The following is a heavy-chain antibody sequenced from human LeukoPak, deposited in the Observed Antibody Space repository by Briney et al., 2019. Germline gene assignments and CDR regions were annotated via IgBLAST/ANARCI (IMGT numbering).Heavy chain of an antibody. CDR2: IYYSGST. V-gene: IGHV4-59*12. CDR3: ARDAGIWRYQLLIPNWFDP. D-gene: IGHD2-2*01. Sequence: SETLSLTCTVSGGSISSYYWSWIRQPPGKGLEWIGYIYYSGSTNYNPSLKSRVTMSVDTSKNQFSLKLSSVTAADTAVYYCARDAGIWRYQLLIPNWFDPWGQGTLVTVSS. J-gene: IGHJ5*02. CDR1: GGSISSYY.